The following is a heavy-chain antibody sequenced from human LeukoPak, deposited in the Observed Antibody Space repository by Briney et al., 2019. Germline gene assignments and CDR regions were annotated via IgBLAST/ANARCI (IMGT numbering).Heavy chain of an antibody. CDR1: GGSISSSNYY. J-gene: IGHJ6*03. D-gene: IGHD3-3*01. CDR3: AKSYYDFWSGYYTGMGYYYYMDV. V-gene: IGHV4-39*01. Sequence: KPSETLSLTCAVSGGSISSSNYYWGWIRQPPGKGLEWIGSIYYSGSTYYNPSLKSRVTISVDTSKNQFSLKLSSVTAADTAVYCCAKSYYDFWSGYYTGMGYYYYMDVWGKGTTVTVSS. CDR2: IYYSGST.